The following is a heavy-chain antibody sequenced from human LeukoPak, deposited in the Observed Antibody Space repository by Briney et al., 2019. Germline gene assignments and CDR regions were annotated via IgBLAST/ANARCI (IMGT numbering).Heavy chain of an antibody. CDR3: ARWQSGSCSD. Sequence: PGGSLRLSCAISGYTFSDQYIAWVPRAPGRGLEWVGQTRNKAHTSATEYAASVKDRFTISRDDSRKSVYLQMDSQKTEDTAVYYCARWQSGSCSDWGQGTRVTVSS. CDR1: GYTFSDQY. V-gene: IGHV3-72*01. D-gene: IGHD2-15*01. CDR2: TRNKAHTSAT. J-gene: IGHJ4*02.